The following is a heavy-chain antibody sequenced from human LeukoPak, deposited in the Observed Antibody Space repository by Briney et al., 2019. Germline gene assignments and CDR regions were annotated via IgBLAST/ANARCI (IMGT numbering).Heavy chain of an antibody. Sequence: GGSLRLSCAASGVTFSTVWMSWVRQAPGKGLEWVARINQDGSDKYYVDSVKGRFTISRDNAEKSLYLQMNSLRADDTAVYYCARVVYCSAGRCYARYFDYWGQGTLVTVSS. J-gene: IGHJ4*02. D-gene: IGHD2-15*01. V-gene: IGHV3-7*01. CDR1: GVTFSTVW. CDR3: ARVVYCSAGRCYARYFDY. CDR2: INQDGSDK.